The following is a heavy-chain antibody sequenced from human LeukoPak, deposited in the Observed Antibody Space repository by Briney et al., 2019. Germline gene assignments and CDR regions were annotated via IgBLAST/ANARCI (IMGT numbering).Heavy chain of an antibody. CDR2: ISSNGGST. J-gene: IGHJ4*02. CDR3: ARGLMVRGVIREFDY. CDR1: GFTFSSYA. Sequence: GGSLRLSCAASGFTFSSYAMHWVRQAPGKGLEYVSAISSNGGSTYYANSVKGRFTISRDNSKSTLYLQMGSLRAEDMAVYYCARGLMVRGVIREFDYWGQGTLVTVSS. D-gene: IGHD3-10*01. V-gene: IGHV3-64*01.